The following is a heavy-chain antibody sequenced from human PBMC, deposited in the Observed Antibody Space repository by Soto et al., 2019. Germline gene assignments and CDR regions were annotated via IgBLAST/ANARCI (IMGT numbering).Heavy chain of an antibody. CDR2: IWYDGSNK. CDR1: VFTFSSYG. CDR3: AREVDTAMVRNYYYYYGMDV. V-gene: IGHV3-33*01. Sequence: GGSLRLSCAASVFTFSSYGMHWVRQAPGKGLEWVAVIWYDGSNKYYADSVKGRFTISRDNSKNTLYLQMNSLRAEDTAVYYCAREVDTAMVRNYYYYYGMDVWGQGTTVTVSS. D-gene: IGHD5-18*01. J-gene: IGHJ6*02.